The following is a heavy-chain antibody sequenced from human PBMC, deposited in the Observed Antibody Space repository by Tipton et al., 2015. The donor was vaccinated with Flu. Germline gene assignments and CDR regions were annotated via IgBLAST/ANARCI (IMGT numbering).Heavy chain of an antibody. CDR2: IHQTGST. D-gene: IGHD4-11*01. V-gene: IGHV4-38-2*01. J-gene: IGHJ5*02. CDR3: ARRDHSNYVSEPKNWFDP. CDR1: GDSIGSDYY. Sequence: TLSLTCSVSGDSIGSDYYWAWIRQPPGKGLEWIGNIHQTGSTYYNPSLTSRVTIAVDTSKNQFSLRLTSVTAADTAVYYCARRDHSNYVSEPKNWFDPWGQGTLVTVSS.